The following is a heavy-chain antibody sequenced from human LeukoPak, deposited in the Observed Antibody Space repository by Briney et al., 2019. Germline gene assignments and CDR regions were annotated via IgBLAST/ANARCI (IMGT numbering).Heavy chain of an antibody. CDR1: GFPFSSYW. Sequence: GSLRLSCAAPGFPFSSYWMSWVRQAPGKGLEWVANIKQDGSEKYYVDSVKGRFTISRDNAKNSLYLQMNSLRAEDTAVYYCARETSMVRGVSPIDYWGQGTLVTVSS. CDR2: IKQDGSEK. D-gene: IGHD3-10*01. J-gene: IGHJ4*02. V-gene: IGHV3-7*01. CDR3: ARETSMVRGVSPIDY.